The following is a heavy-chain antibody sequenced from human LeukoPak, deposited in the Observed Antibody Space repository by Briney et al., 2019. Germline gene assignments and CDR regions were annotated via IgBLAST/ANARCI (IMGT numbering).Heavy chain of an antibody. J-gene: IGHJ4*02. V-gene: IGHV4-59*01. CDR2: IYYSGST. Sequence: SETLSLTCTVSGGSISYYYWSWIRQPPGKGLEWLGYIYYSGSTNYNPSLKSRVTISVDTSKNQFSLKVRSVTAADTAVYYCARVEFDGIAAAGSLDYWGQGILVTVSS. CDR3: ARVEFDGIAAAGSLDY. CDR1: GGSISYYY. D-gene: IGHD6-13*01.